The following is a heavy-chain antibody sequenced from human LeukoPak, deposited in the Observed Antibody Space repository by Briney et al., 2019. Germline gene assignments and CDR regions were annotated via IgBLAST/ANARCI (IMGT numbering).Heavy chain of an antibody. CDR1: GGSFSGYY. V-gene: IGHV4-34*01. J-gene: IGHJ5*02. D-gene: IGHD3-10*01. Sequence: SETLSLTCAVYGGSFSGYYWSWIRQPPGKGLEWIGEINHSGSTKYNPSLKSRVSISVDTSKNQFSLKLSSVTAADTAVYYCARRRTKVRGVIKAGHNWFDPWGQGTLVTVSS. CDR2: INHSGST. CDR3: ARRRTKVRGVIKAGHNWFDP.